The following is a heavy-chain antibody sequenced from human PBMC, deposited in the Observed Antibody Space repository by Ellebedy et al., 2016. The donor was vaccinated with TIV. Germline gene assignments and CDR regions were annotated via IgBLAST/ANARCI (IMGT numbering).Heavy chain of an antibody. CDR2: IIPIFGTA. Sequence: AASVKVSCKASGGTFSSYAISWVRQAPGQGLEWMGGIIPIFGTANYAQKFQGRVTITADESTSTAYMELSSLRSEDTAVYYCARVGVTMVRGVEYYYYGMDVWGQGTTVTVSS. CDR1: GGTFSSYA. J-gene: IGHJ6*02. V-gene: IGHV1-69*13. D-gene: IGHD3-10*01. CDR3: ARVGVTMVRGVEYYYYGMDV.